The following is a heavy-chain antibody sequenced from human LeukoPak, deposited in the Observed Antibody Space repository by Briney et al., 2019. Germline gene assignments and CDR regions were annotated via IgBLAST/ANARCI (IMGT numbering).Heavy chain of an antibody. D-gene: IGHD1-26*01. Sequence: GGSLRLSCAASGFTFSSYWMHWVRQAPGKGLVWVSRINSDGSRTIYADSVKGRFTISRDNAKDTLYLQMNSLRAEDTAVYYCARDQSIAGPTTADYWGQGTLVTVSS. J-gene: IGHJ4*02. V-gene: IGHV3-74*01. CDR3: ARDQSIAGPTTADY. CDR2: INSDGSRT. CDR1: GFTFSSYW.